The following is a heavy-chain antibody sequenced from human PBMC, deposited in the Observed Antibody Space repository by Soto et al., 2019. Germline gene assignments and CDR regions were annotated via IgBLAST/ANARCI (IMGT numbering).Heavy chain of an antibody. CDR1: GYTFTSYA. V-gene: IGHV1-3*01. CDR3: ARIGGLRWGDY. Sequence: ASVKVSCKASGYTFTSYAMHWVRQAPGQRLEWMGWINAGNGNTKYSQKFKGRVTITRDTSASTAYMELSSLRSEDTAVYYCARIGGLRWGDYWGQGTLVTVSS. D-gene: IGHD4-17*01. CDR2: INAGNGNT. J-gene: IGHJ4*02.